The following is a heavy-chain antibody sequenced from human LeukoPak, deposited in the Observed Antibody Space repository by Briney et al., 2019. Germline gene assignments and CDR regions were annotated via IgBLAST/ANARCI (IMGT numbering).Heavy chain of an antibody. V-gene: IGHV3-21*01. Sequence: GGSLRLSCAASGFTFSSYSMNWVGQAPGKGLEWVSFIRSSSSYIYYADSVKGRFTISRDNAKNSLYLQMNSLRAEDTAVYYCARPGIAVAGEFFDYWGQGTLVTVSS. D-gene: IGHD6-19*01. CDR1: GFTFSSYS. CDR2: IRSSSSYI. J-gene: IGHJ4*02. CDR3: ARPGIAVAGEFFDY.